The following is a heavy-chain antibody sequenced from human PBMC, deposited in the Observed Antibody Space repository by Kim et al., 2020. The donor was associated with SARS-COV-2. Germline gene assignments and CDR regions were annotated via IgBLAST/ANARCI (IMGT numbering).Heavy chain of an antibody. CDR3: ARLNSSVGRNGGRTYYFRF. J-gene: IGHJ4*02. V-gene: IGHV4-39*01. CDR2: IYYSGST. D-gene: IGHD3-16*01. Sequence: SETLSLTCTVSGGSISSSDYYWGWIRQPPGKGLEWIGSIYYSGSTHYNPSLKSRVTVSVDTPKNQFSLKLSSVTAADTAVYYCARLNSSVGRNGGRTYYFRFGGRGNRVTVPS. CDR1: GGSISSSDYY.